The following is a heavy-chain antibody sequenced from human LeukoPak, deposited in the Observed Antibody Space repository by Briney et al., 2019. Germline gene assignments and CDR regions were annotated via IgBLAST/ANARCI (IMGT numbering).Heavy chain of an antibody. V-gene: IGHV4-34*01. CDR1: GGSFSGYY. CDR2: INHSGST. CDR3: ARGRGSLVYYFDY. J-gene: IGHJ4*02. D-gene: IGHD1-26*01. Sequence: SETLSLTCAVYGGSFSGYYWSWIRQPPGKGLEWIGEINHSGSTNYNPSLKSRVTISVDTSKNQFSPKLSSVTAADTAVYYCARGRGSLVYYFDYWGQGTLVTVSS.